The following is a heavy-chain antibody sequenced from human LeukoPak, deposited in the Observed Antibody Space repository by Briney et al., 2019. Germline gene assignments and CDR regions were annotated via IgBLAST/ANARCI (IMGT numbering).Heavy chain of an antibody. Sequence: KASETLSLTCGVSGGAITNYYWNWIRQAPGKGLEWLGYIYYTGSTTYNPSVKSRITISLDTSKKQISLNFRSVTAAATAVYSCARRGSWGEPRPFDYWGQGSLVTVSS. CDR2: IYYTGST. D-gene: IGHD3-16*01. V-gene: IGHV4-59*01. J-gene: IGHJ4*02. CDR1: GGAITNYY. CDR3: ARRGSWGEPRPFDY.